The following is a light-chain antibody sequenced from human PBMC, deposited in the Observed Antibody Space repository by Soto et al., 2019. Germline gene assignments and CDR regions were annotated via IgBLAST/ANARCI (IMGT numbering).Light chain of an antibody. CDR2: DAS. CDR1: QSVSSS. Sequence: EIVLTQSPATLSLSPGERATLSCRASQSVSSSLAWHQQKPGQAPRLLIYDASNRATGIPARFSGSGSGTDFTLTISSLEPEDFALYYCQQRSNWPPSFGPGTKVDIK. CDR3: QQRSNWPPS. J-gene: IGKJ3*01. V-gene: IGKV3-11*01.